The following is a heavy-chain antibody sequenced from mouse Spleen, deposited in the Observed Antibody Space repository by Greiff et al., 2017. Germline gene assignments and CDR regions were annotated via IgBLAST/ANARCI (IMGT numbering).Heavy chain of an antibody. CDR3: ARELLRRGGAMDY. D-gene: IGHD1-2*01. Sequence: VQLQQPGAELVKPGASVKLSCKASGYTFTSYWMQWVKQRPGQGLEWIGEIDPSDSYTNYNQKFKGKATLTVDTSSSTAYMQLSSLTSEDSAVYYCARELLRRGGAMDYWGQGTSVTVSS. CDR2: IDPSDSYT. V-gene: IGHV1-50*01. CDR1: GYTFTSYW. J-gene: IGHJ4*01.